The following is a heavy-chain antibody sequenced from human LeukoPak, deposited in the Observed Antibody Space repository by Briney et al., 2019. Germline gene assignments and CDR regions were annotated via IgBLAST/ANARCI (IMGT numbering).Heavy chain of an antibody. CDR3: ARDRAVTTSLDYYYYYMDV. D-gene: IGHD4-17*01. Sequence: PSETLSLTCTVSGGSISSYYWSWIRQPPGKGLEWIGYIYTSGSTNYNPSLKSRVTMSVDTSKNQFSLKLSSVTAADTAVYYCARDRAVTTSLDYYYYYMDVWGKGTTVTVSS. CDR2: IYTSGST. V-gene: IGHV4-4*08. J-gene: IGHJ6*03. CDR1: GGSISSYY.